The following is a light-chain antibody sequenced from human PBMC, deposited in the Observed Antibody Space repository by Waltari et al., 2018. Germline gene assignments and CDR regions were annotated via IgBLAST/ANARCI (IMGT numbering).Light chain of an antibody. CDR3: TPRDTTTDHVMV. CDR2: GKT. J-gene: IGLJ6*01. V-gene: IGLV3-19*01. Sequence: SSDLTQDPAVSVALAQTVRITGQGDSLRHYYANWYQQKPGQAPVLVIYGKTSPPWFVPDRMSRSATGNTASLFIAGAHAEDEDYYDCTPRDTTTDHVMVFGSGTKLTV. CDR1: SLRHYY.